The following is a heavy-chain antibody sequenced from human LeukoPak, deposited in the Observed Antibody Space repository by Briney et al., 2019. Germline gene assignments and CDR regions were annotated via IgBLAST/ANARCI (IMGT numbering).Heavy chain of an antibody. CDR3: ARGGPSGYVD. D-gene: IGHD5-12*01. CDR2: INHRGST. V-gene: IGHV4-34*01. Sequence: SETLSLTCAVYGGSFSGYYWSWIRQPPGNGLEWIGEINHRGSTNYNPSLKSRVTISVDTSKNQFSLKLSSVAAADTAVYYCARGGPSGYVDWGQGTLVTVSS. CDR1: GGSFSGYY. J-gene: IGHJ4*02.